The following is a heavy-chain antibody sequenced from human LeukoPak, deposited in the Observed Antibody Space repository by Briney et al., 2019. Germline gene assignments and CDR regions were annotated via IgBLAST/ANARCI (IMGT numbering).Heavy chain of an antibody. V-gene: IGHV4-59*01. D-gene: IGHD3-3*01. J-gene: IGHJ4*02. CDR1: GGSISSYY. CDR3: ARVRLTYYDFWSGYPYFDY. CDR2: IYYSGST. Sequence: KPSETPSLTCTVSGGSISSYYWSWIRQPPGKGLEWIGYIYYSGSTNYNPSLKSRVTISVDTSKNQFSLKLSSVTAADTAVYYCARVRLTYYDFWSGYPYFDYWGQGALVTVSS.